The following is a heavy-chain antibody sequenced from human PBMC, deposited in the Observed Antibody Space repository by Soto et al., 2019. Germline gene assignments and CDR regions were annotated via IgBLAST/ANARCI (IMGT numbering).Heavy chain of an antibody. CDR2: INHSGSN. CDR1: GGSFSGYY. V-gene: IGHV4-34*01. Sequence: QVQLQQWGAGLLKPSETLSLTCAVYGGSFSGYYWSWIRPPPGKGLEWIGEINHSGSNNYNPSLKSLVTISVDTTKKQLAMKLSSVNEADTAVYYCAIVSNNGYNYDVCSGSAWFDPWGQGSLVTVSS. D-gene: IGHD3-3*01. J-gene: IGHJ5*02. CDR3: AIVSNNGYNYDVCSGSAWFDP.